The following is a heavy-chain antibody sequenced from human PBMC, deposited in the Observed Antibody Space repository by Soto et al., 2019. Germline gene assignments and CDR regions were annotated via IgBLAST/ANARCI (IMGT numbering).Heavy chain of an antibody. V-gene: IGHV3-23*01. CDR3: ARSLGPSRHFFDH. Sequence: EVQLLDSGGHLVQPGGSLRLSCAASGFTISNYAMSWVRQAPGKGLEWVSTLSDRTYYTDSVRGRFTISRDTSENTLYLQMNXLGVEDTAVYYCARSLGPSRHFFDHWGQGTLVTVSS. CDR1: GFTISNYA. CDR2: LSDRT. J-gene: IGHJ4*02. D-gene: IGHD3-16*01.